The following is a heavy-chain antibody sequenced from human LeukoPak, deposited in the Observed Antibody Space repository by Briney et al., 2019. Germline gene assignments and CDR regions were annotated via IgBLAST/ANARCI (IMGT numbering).Heavy chain of an antibody. CDR2: ISYSGCT. CDR3: ARGVGATVTTIVDY. J-gene: IGHJ4*02. V-gene: IGHV4-39*01. D-gene: IGHD4-17*01. Sequence: PSETLSLTCTVSGDSISTSGYYWGWIRQPPGKGLEWIGSISYSGCTYYNPSLKGRVTISVDTSKNQFSLRLFSMTAADTAVYYCARGVGATVTTIVDYWGQGTLVTVSS. CDR1: GDSISTSGYY.